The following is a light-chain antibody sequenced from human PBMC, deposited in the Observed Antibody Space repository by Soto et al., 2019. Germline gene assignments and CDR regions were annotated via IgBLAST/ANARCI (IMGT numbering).Light chain of an antibody. CDR2: GAS. Sequence: ELVMTQSPATLSVSTGERATLSCRASQSVSSNLAWYQQKPGQAPRLLIYGASTRATGIPARFSGSGSGTEFTLTISSLQSEDFAVYYCQQYNNWPPRITFGQGTRLEIK. J-gene: IGKJ5*01. CDR1: QSVSSN. CDR3: QQYNNWPPRIT. V-gene: IGKV3D-15*01.